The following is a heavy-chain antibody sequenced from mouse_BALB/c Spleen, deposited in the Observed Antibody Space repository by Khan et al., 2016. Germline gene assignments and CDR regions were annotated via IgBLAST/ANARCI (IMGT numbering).Heavy chain of an antibody. CDR1: GYSITSGYS. Sequence: EVQLQESGPDLVKPSQSLSLTCTVTGYSITSGYSWHWIRQFPGNKLEWMGYIHYSGSTNYHPSLKSRISITRDISKNQFFLQLISVTTEDTAIYYCARDYYGWFAYWGQGTLVTVSA. CDR3: ARDYYGWFAY. J-gene: IGHJ3*01. CDR2: IHYSGST. D-gene: IGHD1-1*01. V-gene: IGHV3-1*02.